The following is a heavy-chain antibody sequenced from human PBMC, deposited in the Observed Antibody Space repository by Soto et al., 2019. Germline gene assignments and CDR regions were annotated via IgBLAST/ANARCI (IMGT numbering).Heavy chain of an antibody. Sequence: TLSLTCAVSGCSISSSNWWSWVRQPPGKGLEWIGEIYHSGSTNYNPSLKSRVTISVDKSKNQFSLKLSSVTAADTAVYYCARDGREGYDILTGYFGQRRSYYFDYWGQGTLVTVSS. CDR1: GCSISSSNW. CDR2: IYHSGST. D-gene: IGHD3-9*01. CDR3: ARDGREGYDILTGYFGQRRSYYFDY. V-gene: IGHV4-4*02. J-gene: IGHJ4*02.